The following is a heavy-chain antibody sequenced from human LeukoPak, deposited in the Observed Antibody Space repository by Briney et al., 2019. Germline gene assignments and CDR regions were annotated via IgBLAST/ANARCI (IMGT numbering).Heavy chain of an antibody. D-gene: IGHD2-2*01. J-gene: IGHJ5*02. Sequence: GGSLRLSCATSGFTFSSYWMSWVRQAPGKGLEWVANIKQDGSEKYYVDSVKGRFTISRDNAKNSLYLQMNSLRAEDTAVYYCARDDCSSISCYHNWFDPWGQGTLVTVSS. CDR3: ARDDCSSISCYHNWFDP. V-gene: IGHV3-7*01. CDR1: GFTFSSYW. CDR2: IKQDGSEK.